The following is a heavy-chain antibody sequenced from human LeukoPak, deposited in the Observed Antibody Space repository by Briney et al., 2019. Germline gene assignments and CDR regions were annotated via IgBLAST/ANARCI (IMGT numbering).Heavy chain of an antibody. CDR3: ARDRSGSYSRYYYYGMDV. J-gene: IGHJ6*02. D-gene: IGHD1-26*01. Sequence: PSETLSLTCTVSGGSISSSSYYWGWIRQPPGKGLELIGSIYYSGSTYYNPSLKSRVTISVDTSKNQFSLKLSSVTAADTAVYYCARDRSGSYSRYYYYGMDVWGQGTTVTVSS. V-gene: IGHV4-39*02. CDR2: IYYSGST. CDR1: GGSISSSSYY.